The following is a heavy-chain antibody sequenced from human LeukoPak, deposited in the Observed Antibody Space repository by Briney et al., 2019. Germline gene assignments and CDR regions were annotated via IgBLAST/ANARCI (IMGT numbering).Heavy chain of an antibody. CDR2: IYYSGST. J-gene: IGHJ4*02. D-gene: IGHD4-17*01. CDR3: ARLIPDYGDPEFDY. CDR1: GGSISSSSYY. Sequence: SETLSLTCTVSGGSISSSSYYWGWIRQPPGKGLEWIGSIYYSGSTYYNPSLKSRVTISVDTSKNQFSLKLSSVTAADTAVYYCARLIPDYGDPEFDYWGQGTLVTVSS. V-gene: IGHV4-39*01.